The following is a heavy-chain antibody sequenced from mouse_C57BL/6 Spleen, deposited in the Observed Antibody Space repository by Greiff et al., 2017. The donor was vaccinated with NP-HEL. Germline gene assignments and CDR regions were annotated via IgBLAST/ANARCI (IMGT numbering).Heavy chain of an antibody. D-gene: IGHD2-4*01. CDR1: GFTFSDYG. CDR2: ISSGSSTI. J-gene: IGHJ2*01. Sequence: EVKLMESGGGLVKPGGSLKLSCAASGFTFSDYGMHWVRQAPEKGLEWVAYISSGSSTIYYADTVKGRFTISRDNAKNTLFLQMTSLRSEDTAMYYCARGGDYDEGDYWGQGTTLTVSS. V-gene: IGHV5-17*01. CDR3: ARGGDYDEGDY.